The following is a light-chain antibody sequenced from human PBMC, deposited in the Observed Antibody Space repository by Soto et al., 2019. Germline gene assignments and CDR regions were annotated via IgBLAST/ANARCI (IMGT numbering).Light chain of an antibody. CDR2: GAS. J-gene: IGKJ5*01. CDR3: QQYGSSPSIT. V-gene: IGKV3-15*01. CDR1: QTIYTN. Sequence: EILMTQSPPTLSLSPGERATLSCRASQTIYTNLAWYQQKTGQAPRLLIYGASTRATGIPVRFSGSGSGTEFTLTISRLEPEDFAVYYCQQYGSSPSITFGQGTRLEIK.